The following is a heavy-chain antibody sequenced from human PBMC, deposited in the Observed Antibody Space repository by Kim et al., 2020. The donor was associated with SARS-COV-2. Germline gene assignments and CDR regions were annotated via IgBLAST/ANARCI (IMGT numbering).Heavy chain of an antibody. CDR3: ANTGDMVRGLGYFDY. CDR2: ISGSGGST. CDR1: GFTFSSYA. Sequence: GGSLRLSCAASGFTFSSYAMSWVRQAPGKGLEWVSAISGSGGSTYYAESVKGRFTISRDNSKNTLYLQMNSLRAEDTAVYYCANTGDMVRGLGYFDYWGQGTLVTVSS. J-gene: IGHJ4*02. V-gene: IGHV3-23*01. D-gene: IGHD3-10*01.